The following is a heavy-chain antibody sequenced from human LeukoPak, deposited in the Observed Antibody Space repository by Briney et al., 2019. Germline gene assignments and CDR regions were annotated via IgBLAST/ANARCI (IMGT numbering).Heavy chain of an antibody. J-gene: IGHJ4*02. D-gene: IGHD1-1*01. Sequence: ASVKVSCKTSGYSFTSYHMHWLRQAPGQGLEWVGILKSSGDTTVYAQKFQGRVTVTRDTSTSTVYMELSSLSSEDTAVYYCAREDPHTYNFDFWGPGTLVTVPS. CDR2: LKSSGDTT. V-gene: IGHV1-46*01. CDR1: GYSFTSYH. CDR3: AREDPHTYNFDF.